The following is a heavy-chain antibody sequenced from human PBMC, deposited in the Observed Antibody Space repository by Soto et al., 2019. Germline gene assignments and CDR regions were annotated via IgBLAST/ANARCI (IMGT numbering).Heavy chain of an antibody. J-gene: IGHJ4*02. CDR2: ISYDGSNK. CDR1: GFTFSSYG. D-gene: IGHD2-15*01. V-gene: IGHV3-30*03. CDR3: AIDQRPVVVAAPSDY. Sequence: QVQLVESGGGVVQPGRSLRLSCAASGFTFSSYGMHWVRQAPGTGLEWVSVISYDGSNKYYADSVKGRFTISRDNSKNTLSLQMNSLRAEDTAVYYCAIDQRPVVVAAPSDYWGQGTLVTVSS.